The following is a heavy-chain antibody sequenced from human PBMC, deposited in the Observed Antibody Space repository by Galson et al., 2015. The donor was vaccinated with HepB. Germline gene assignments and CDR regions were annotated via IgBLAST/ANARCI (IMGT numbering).Heavy chain of an antibody. Sequence: SVKVSCKASGGTFSSYAISWVRQAPGQGLEWMGGIIPIFGTANYAQKFQGRVTITADKSTSTAYMELSSLRSEDTAVYYCAREGYSGYDLGAGFDYWGQGTLVTVSS. CDR3: AREGYSGYDLGAGFDY. CDR2: IIPIFGTA. D-gene: IGHD5-12*01. V-gene: IGHV1-69*06. J-gene: IGHJ4*02. CDR1: GGTFSSYA.